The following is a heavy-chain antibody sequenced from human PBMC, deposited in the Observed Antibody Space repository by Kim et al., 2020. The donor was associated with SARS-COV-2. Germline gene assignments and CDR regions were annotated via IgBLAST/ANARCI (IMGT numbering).Heavy chain of an antibody. V-gene: IGHV4-31*02. D-gene: IGHD1-1*01. Sequence: PSLKSRVTISVHPSKNQFSLNLSSVTAAGTAVYYCACALEAGDGYYGMDVWGQGTTVTVSS. CDR3: ACALEAGDGYYGMDV. J-gene: IGHJ6*02.